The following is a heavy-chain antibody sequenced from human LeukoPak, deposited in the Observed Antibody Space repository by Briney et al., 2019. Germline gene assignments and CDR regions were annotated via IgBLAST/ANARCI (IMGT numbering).Heavy chain of an antibody. CDR1: SGSLSDKY. CDR3: ARLSCSGGSCYSDY. Sequence: SETLSLTCGVYSGSLSDKYWSWIRQPPGKGLEWIGEINPSGRTNYNPSLKSRVTMSIDTSKNQFSLKLSSVTAADTAVYYCARLSCSGGSCYSDYWGQGTLVTVSS. V-gene: IGHV4-34*01. CDR2: INPSGRT. J-gene: IGHJ4*02. D-gene: IGHD2-15*01.